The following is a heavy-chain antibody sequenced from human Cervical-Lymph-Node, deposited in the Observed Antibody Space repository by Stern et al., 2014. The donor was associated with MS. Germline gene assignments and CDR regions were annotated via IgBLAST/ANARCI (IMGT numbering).Heavy chain of an antibody. D-gene: IGHD6-13*01. CDR2: IWYDGSKP. CDR1: GFSFSRYA. CDR3: ASAYSSSHYYFDY. J-gene: IGHJ4*02. Sequence: VPLVESGGGVVQPGRSLRLSCAASGFSFSRYAMHWVRQAPGKGLEWVALIWYDGSKPYYADYVTGRFTISRDNFKNTLYLQMNSLRAEDTAVYYCASAYSSSHYYFDYWGQGTLVTVSS. V-gene: IGHV3-33*01.